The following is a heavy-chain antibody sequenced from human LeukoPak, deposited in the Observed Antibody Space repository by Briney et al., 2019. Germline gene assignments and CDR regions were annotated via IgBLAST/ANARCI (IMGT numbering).Heavy chain of an antibody. CDR3: AKDFRDYYYYYYMDV. Sequence: GGSLRLSCAASGFTFSSYGMHWVRQAPGKGLEWVAVISYDGSNKYYADSVKGRFTISRDNSKNTLYLQMNSLRAEDTAVYYCAKDFRDYYYYYYMDVWGKGTTVTVSS. CDR2: ISYDGSNK. J-gene: IGHJ6*03. CDR1: GFTFSSYG. V-gene: IGHV3-30*18.